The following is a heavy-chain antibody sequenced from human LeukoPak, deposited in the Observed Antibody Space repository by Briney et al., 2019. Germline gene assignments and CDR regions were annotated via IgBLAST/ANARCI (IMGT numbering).Heavy chain of an antibody. V-gene: IGHV3-23*01. CDR3: AKEAFDI. CDR1: GFTFSNAW. CDR2: ISGSAGST. Sequence: GGSLRLSCAASGFTFSNAWMSWVRQAPGKGLEWVSAISGSAGSTYYADSVKGRFTIFRDNSKNRLYLQMKSLRAEDTALYYCAKEAFDIWGQGTMVTVSS. J-gene: IGHJ3*02.